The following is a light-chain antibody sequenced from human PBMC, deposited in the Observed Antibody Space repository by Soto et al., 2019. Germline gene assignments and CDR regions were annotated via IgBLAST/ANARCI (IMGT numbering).Light chain of an antibody. J-gene: IGKJ2*01. CDR3: VQRSNSPRT. V-gene: IGKV3-11*01. CDR1: HSVSNN. CDR2: DAS. Sequence: EIVLTQSPATLSLSPGERATLSCRASHSVSNNLAWYQHRSGQAPRILTYDASSRATAITDRVSGSGSGTDFTLTTSSREPEDFAVYYCVQRSNSPRTFGQGTNLEIK.